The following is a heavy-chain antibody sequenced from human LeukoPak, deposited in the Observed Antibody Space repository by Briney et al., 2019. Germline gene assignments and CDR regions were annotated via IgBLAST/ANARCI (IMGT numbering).Heavy chain of an antibody. J-gene: IGHJ4*02. V-gene: IGHV3-21*01. CDR1: AFTFSTYS. Sequence: GGSLRLSCVASAFTFSTYSINWVRQAPGKGLEWVSSISGSSSYIYYADSVKGRFTISRDNSKNTVYLQMNSLRAEDTAVYYCARGLGFGDYWGQGTLVTVSS. CDR2: ISGSSSYI. D-gene: IGHD3-10*01. CDR3: ARGLGFGDY.